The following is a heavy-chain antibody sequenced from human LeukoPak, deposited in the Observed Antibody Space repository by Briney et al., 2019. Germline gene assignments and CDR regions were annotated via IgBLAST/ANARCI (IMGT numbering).Heavy chain of an antibody. J-gene: IGHJ3*02. D-gene: IGHD1/OR15-1a*01. V-gene: IGHV1-2*02. Sequence: GASVKVSCKASGYTFTDYYMHWVRQAPGQGLEWMGWINPNSGGTNYAQKFQGRVTMTRDTSISTAYMELSRLRSDDTAVYYCAMTINWDSDAFDIWGQGTMVTVSS. CDR2: INPNSGGT. CDR3: AMTINWDSDAFDI. CDR1: GYTFTDYY.